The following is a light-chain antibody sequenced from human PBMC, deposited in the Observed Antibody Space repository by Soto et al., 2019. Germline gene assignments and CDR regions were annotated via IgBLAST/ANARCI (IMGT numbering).Light chain of an antibody. CDR1: QSVSSD. CDR2: DAS. J-gene: IGKJ2*01. V-gene: IGKV3-11*01. Sequence: EIVLTQSPATLSLSPGERATLSCRASQSVSSDLAWYQQKPGQAPWLLIYDASNRYTDLPARFSGSGSGTDFTLPISSVEAEDLAVYYGQQCSNWPPYTFGQGIKL. CDR3: QQCSNWPPYT.